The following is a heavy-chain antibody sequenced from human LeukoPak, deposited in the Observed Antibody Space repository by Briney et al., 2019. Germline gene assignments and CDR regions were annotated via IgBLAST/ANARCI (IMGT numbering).Heavy chain of an antibody. V-gene: IGHV1-8*03. CDR2: MNPNSGNT. J-gene: IGHJ6*03. Sequence: ASVKVSCKASGYTFTSYDINWVRQATGQGLEWMGWMNPNSGNTGYAQKFQGRVTITRNTSISTAYMELSSLRSEDTAVYYCARGSSSWSGGYYYYYMDVWGKGTTVTVSS. D-gene: IGHD6-13*01. CDR3: ARGSSSWSGGYYYYYMDV. CDR1: GYTFTSYD.